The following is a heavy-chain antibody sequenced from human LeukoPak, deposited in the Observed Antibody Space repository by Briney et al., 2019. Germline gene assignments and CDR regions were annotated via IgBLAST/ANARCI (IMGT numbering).Heavy chain of an antibody. J-gene: IGHJ4*02. CDR2: IWYDGSNK. Sequence: GKSLRLSCAASGFTFRSFSMHWVRQPPGKGLEWVAAIWYDGSNKYYADSVKGRFTISRDNSKNTLFLQMNSLRAEDTAVYYCARASGDYGEYFDYWGQGTLVTVSS. CDR3: ARASGDYGEYFDY. V-gene: IGHV3-33*01. D-gene: IGHD4-17*01. CDR1: GFTFRSFS.